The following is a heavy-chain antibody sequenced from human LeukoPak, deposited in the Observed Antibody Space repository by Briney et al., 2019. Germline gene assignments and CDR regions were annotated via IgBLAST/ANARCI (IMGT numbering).Heavy chain of an antibody. CDR3: ARDRGNWNYPLDY. CDR1: GGSLSSYY. D-gene: IGHD1-7*01. CDR2: IYTSGST. Sequence: KPSETLSLTCTVPGGSLSSYYWGWIRPPARKGLEWIGRIYTSGSTNYNPPLKSRVTMSVDTSKNQFSLKLSSVTAADTAVYYCARDRGNWNYPLDYWGQGTLVTVSS. V-gene: IGHV4-4*07. J-gene: IGHJ4*02.